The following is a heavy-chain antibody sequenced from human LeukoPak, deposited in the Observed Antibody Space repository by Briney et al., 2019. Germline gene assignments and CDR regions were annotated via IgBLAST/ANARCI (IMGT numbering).Heavy chain of an antibody. D-gene: IGHD5-24*01. CDR2: TYSRSKWYN. V-gene: IGHV6-1*01. CDR3: ARGRDGYNSDYYYYYYMDV. J-gene: IGHJ6*03. CDR1: GDSVSSNTAA. Sequence: SQTLSLTCAISGDSVSSNTAAWNWIRQSPSRGLEWLGRTYSRSKWYNDYAVSVKSRMTINPDTSKNQFSLQLNSVTPEDTAVYYCARGRDGYNSDYYYYYYMDVWGKGATATVSS.